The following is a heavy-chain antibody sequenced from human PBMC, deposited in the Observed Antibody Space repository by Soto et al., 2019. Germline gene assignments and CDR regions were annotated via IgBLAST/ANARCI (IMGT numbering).Heavy chain of an antibody. CDR2: INPQSGGS. D-gene: IGHD2-8*01. Sequence: ASVKVSCKASGYVFSNYFMHWVRQAPGQGLEWMGYINPQSGGSKYEDNFQDRVTMTRDTPKTTVYMELRGLTSDDTAVYYCARYLVNAPEAVDI. J-gene: IGHJ3*02. CDR1: GYVFSNYF. V-gene: IGHV1-2*02. CDR3: ARYLVNAPEAVDI.